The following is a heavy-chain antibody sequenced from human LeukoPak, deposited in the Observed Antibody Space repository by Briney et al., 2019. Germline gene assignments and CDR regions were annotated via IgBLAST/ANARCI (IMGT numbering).Heavy chain of an antibody. CDR1: GFTFSSYS. J-gene: IGHJ3*02. CDR2: IGSSSSYI. Sequence: PGGSLRLSCAASGFTFSSYSMNWVRQAPGKGLEWVSSIGSSSSYIYYADSVKGRFTISRDNAKNSLYLQMNSLRAEDTAVYCARSYSSSARGAFDIWGQGTMVTVSS. V-gene: IGHV3-21*01. CDR3: ARSYSSSARGAFDI. D-gene: IGHD6-6*01.